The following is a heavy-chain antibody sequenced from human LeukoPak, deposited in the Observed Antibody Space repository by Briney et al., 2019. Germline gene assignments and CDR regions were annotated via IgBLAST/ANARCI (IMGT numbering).Heavy chain of an antibody. J-gene: IGHJ5*02. CDR2: MNTYSGNT. CDR1: GSTFTSYD. Sequence: ASVKVSCKASGSTFTSYDINWVRQATGQGNGWMGWMNTYSGNTGNEQKFQGRGTITRNTSISTAYIELSSLRSEEKTAYYCARGPSFISYGYLTWFDPWGQGTLVTVSS. D-gene: IGHD5-18*01. V-gene: IGHV1-8*03. CDR3: ARGPSFISYGYLTWFDP.